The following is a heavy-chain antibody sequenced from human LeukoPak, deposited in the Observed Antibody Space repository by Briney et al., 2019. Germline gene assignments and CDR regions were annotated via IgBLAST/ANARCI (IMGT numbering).Heavy chain of an antibody. CDR2: INHSGST. J-gene: IGHJ4*02. CDR1: GGSFSGYY. Sequence: SETLSLTCAVYGGSFSGYYWSWIRQPPGKGLEWIGEINHSGSTNYNPPLKSRVTISVDTSKNQFSLKLSSVTAADTAVYYCASLYCSSTSCWIDYWGQGTLVTVSS. CDR3: ASLYCSSTSCWIDY. D-gene: IGHD2-2*01. V-gene: IGHV4-34*01.